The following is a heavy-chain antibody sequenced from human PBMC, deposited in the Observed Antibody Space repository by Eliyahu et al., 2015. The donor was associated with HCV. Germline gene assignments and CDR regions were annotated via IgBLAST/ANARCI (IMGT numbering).Heavy chain of an antibody. D-gene: IGHD3-10*01. J-gene: IGHJ4*02. CDR1: GFTFDXXA. CDR3: AKDTKAGGYYGSGALDY. CDR2: ISWNSGSI. V-gene: IGHV3-9*01. Sequence: EVQLVESGGGLVQPGRSLXLSCAASGFTFDXXATHWVRQAPGKGLGWVSGISWNSGSIDYADSVKGRFTISRDNAKNSVYLQMNSLRAEDTALYYCAKDTKAGGYYGSGALDYWGQGTLVTVSS.